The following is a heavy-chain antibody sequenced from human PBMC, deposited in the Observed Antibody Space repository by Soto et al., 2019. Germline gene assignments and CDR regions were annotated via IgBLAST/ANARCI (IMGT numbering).Heavy chain of an antibody. Sequence: QVQLVQSGAEVQKPGSSVKVSCKASGGTFSSYAISWVRQAPGQGLEWMGGSIPIFGTANYAQKFQGRVTITADESTSPAYMELSSLRSEDTAVYYCAGYYYDSSGYYRPFDYWGQGTLVTVSS. CDR3: AGYYYDSSGYYRPFDY. CDR1: GGTFSSYA. CDR2: SIPIFGTA. D-gene: IGHD3-22*01. V-gene: IGHV1-69*01. J-gene: IGHJ4*02.